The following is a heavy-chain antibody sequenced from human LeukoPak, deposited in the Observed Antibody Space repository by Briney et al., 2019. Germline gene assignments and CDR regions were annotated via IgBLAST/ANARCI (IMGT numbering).Heavy chain of an antibody. J-gene: IGHJ3*02. CDR3: ARDQSFGIVDFDAFDI. CDR2: ISSSGSTI. V-gene: IGHV3-11*04. D-gene: IGHD3-22*01. CDR1: GFTFSDYY. Sequence: PGGSLRLSCAASGFTFSDYYMSWIRQAPGKGLEWVSYISSSGSTIYYADSVKGRFTISRDNAKNSLYLQMNSLRAEDTAVYYCARDQSFGIVDFDAFDIWGQGTMVTVSS.